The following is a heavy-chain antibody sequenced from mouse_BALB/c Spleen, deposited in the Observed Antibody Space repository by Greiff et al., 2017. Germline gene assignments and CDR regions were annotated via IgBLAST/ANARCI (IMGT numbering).Heavy chain of an antibody. CDR2: IDPENGNT. V-gene: IGHV14-1*02. J-gene: IGHJ3*01. CDR3: AGGFAY. Sequence: AQLQQSGAELVRPGALVKLSCKASGFNINDYYMHWVKQRPEQGLEWIGWIDPENGNTIYDPKFQGKASITADTSSNTAYLQLSSLTSEDTAVYYCAGGFAYWGQGTLVTVSA. CDR1: GFNINDYY.